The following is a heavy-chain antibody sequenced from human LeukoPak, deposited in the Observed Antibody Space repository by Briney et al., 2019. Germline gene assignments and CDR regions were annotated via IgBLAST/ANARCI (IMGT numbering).Heavy chain of an antibody. CDR2: INHSGST. CDR3: ARGGFYCGGDCYVDY. V-gene: IGHV4-34*01. Sequence: SETLSLTCAVYGGSFSPYYWSWIRQPPGTGLEWIGEINHSGSTNYNPSLKSRVTISVDTSKNQFSLRLSSVTAADTAVYYCARGGFYCGGDCYVDYWGQGTLVTVSS. D-gene: IGHD2-21*02. J-gene: IGHJ4*02. CDR1: GGSFSPYY.